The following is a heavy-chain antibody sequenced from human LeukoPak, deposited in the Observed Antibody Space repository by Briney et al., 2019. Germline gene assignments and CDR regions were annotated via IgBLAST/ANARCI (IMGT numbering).Heavy chain of an antibody. V-gene: IGHV4-31*03. J-gene: IGHJ4*02. D-gene: IGHD5-18*01. CDR1: GGSISSGGYY. Sequence: PSQTLSLTCTVSGGSISSGGYYWGWIRQHPGKGLEWIGYIYYSGSTYYNPSLKSRVTISVDTSKNQFSLKLSSVTAADTAVYYCARDRRGYSLDYWGQGTLVTVSS. CDR3: ARDRRGYSLDY. CDR2: IYYSGST.